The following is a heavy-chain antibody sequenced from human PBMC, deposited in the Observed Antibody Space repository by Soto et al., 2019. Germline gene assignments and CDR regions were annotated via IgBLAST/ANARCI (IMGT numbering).Heavy chain of an antibody. D-gene: IGHD3-22*01. J-gene: IGHJ3*02. V-gene: IGHV3-66*01. Sequence: EVQLVESGGGLVQPGGSLRLSCAASGFIVSSNYMSWVRQAPGKGLEWVSVIYSGGSTYYADAVKGRFTISRDNSKIARYLHMNGLRAEDPAVFYCARRTYYDSSGYHDAFDIWGQGTMVSVSS. CDR3: ARRTYYDSSGYHDAFDI. CDR2: IYSGGST. CDR1: GFIVSSNY.